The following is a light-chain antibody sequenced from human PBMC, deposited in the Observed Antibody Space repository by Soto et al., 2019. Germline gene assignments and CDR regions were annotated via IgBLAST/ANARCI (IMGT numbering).Light chain of an antibody. CDR2: EVT. V-gene: IGLV2-14*01. CDR3: SSFTTTSTYV. Sequence: QSALTQPASVSGSPGQSITISCTGTSSDVGGFYYVSWYQHLPGKAPKLIIYEVTNRPSGVSHRFSGSKSAYTASLTISGLQAEDEADYYCSSFTTTSTYVFGTGTKLTVL. J-gene: IGLJ1*01. CDR1: SSDVGGFYY.